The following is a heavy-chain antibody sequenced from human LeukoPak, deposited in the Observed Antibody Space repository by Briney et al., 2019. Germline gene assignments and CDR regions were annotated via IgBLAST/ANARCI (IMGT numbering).Heavy chain of an antibody. CDR3: ARRARGGLDPGSFDY. CDR2: IYYSGST. V-gene: IGHV4-39*01. J-gene: IGHJ4*02. D-gene: IGHD3/OR15-3a*01. Sequence: SETLSLTCTVSGGSISSSSYYWGWIRQPPGKGLEWIGSIYYSGSTYYNPSLKSRATISVDTSKNQFSLKLSSVTAADTAVYYCARRARGGLDPGSFDYWGQGTLVTVSS. CDR1: GGSISSSSYY.